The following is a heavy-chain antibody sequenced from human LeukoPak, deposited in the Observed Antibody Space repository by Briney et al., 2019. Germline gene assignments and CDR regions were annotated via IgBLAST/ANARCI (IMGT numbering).Heavy chain of an antibody. CDR3: ARVYYSNSYDYWYFDL. CDR2: IYHSGST. V-gene: IGHV4-4*02. Sequence: PSGTLSLTCGVSGGSISSSYWWSWVRQPPGKGLEWIGEIYHSGSTNYNPSLKSRVTISMDKSKNQFSLNLSSVTAADTAVYYCARVYYSNSYDYWYFDLWGRGTLVTVSS. D-gene: IGHD6-13*01. J-gene: IGHJ2*01. CDR1: GGSISSSYW.